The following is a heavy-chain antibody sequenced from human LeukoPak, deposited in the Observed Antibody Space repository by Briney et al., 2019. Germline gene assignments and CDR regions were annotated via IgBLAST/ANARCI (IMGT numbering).Heavy chain of an antibody. CDR3: ARRLSTIAISAANDY. J-gene: IGHJ4*02. Sequence: GASLKISCKGSGYSFNSYWIAWVRQMPGEGVGGVGIIHPGNCETTYNPSFKGHVTMSANKSISTAYLQWSSLEDTDTAKYYCARRLSTIAISAANDYWGQGTLVTVSS. CDR2: IHPGNCET. D-gene: IGHD6-13*01. V-gene: IGHV5-51*01. CDR1: GYSFNSYW.